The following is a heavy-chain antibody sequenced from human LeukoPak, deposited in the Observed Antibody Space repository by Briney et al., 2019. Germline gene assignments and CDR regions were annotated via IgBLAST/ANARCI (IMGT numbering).Heavy chain of an antibody. J-gene: IGHJ1*01. CDR3: ARVYCGGDCPTFQH. V-gene: IGHV4-34*01. CDR1: GGSFSGYY. D-gene: IGHD2-21*02. CDR2: INHSGST. Sequence: SETLSLTCAVYGGSFSGYYWSWIRQPPGKGLEWIGEINHSGSTNYNPSLKSRVTISVDTSKNQFSLKLSSVTAADTAVYYCARVYCGGDCPTFQHWGQGTLVTVSS.